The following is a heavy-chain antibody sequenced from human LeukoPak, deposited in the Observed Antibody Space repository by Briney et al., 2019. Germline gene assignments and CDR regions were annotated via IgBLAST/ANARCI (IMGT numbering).Heavy chain of an antibody. CDR2: IYYSGLT. Sequence: SETLSLTCTVSGASISSSSSSWGWVRQPPGKGPEWIGRIYYSGLTYDNPSLKRRFSISVDPSKNHFSLKVSSVTAADTAVYYCASGTFDDYGDYDRGDYFDHWGQGTLVTVSS. CDR3: ASGTFDDYGDYDRGDYFDH. V-gene: IGHV4-39*02. D-gene: IGHD4-17*01. CDR1: GASISSSSSS. J-gene: IGHJ4*02.